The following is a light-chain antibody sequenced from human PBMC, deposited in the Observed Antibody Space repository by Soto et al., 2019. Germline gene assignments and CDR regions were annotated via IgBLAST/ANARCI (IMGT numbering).Light chain of an antibody. V-gene: IGLV2-23*01. CDR1: SSDVGSYNL. Sequence: QSALTQPASVSGSPGQSITISCTGTSSDVGSYNLVSWYQQHPGKAPKLIIDEGSKRPSGVSNRFSGSKSGNTASLTISGLQAEDGADYYCCSYAGSRVFGGGTKLTVL. CDR3: CSYAGSRV. CDR2: EGS. J-gene: IGLJ3*02.